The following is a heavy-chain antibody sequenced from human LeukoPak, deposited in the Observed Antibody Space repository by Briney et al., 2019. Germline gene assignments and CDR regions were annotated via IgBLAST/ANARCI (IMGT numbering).Heavy chain of an antibody. J-gene: IGHJ4*02. CDR1: GGSISSYY. CDR3: ARVNGGAAAGFDY. D-gene: IGHD6-13*01. V-gene: IGHV4-59*01. Sequence: SETLSLTCTVSGGSISSYYWSWIRQPPGKGLEWIGYIYYGGSTNYNPSLKSRVTISVDTSKNQFSLKLSSVTAADTAVYYCARVNGGAAAGFDYWGQGTLVTVSS. CDR2: IYYGGST.